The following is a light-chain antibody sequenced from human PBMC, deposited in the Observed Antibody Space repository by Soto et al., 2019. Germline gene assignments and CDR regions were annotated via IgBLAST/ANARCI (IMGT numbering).Light chain of an antibody. Sequence: DIQMTQSPSTLSASVGDRVTITCRASQSISSWLAWYQQKSGTAPKLLIYKASTLQSGVPSRFSGSGSGTEFTLTISSLQPDDSATYYCQQYNDNWTFGQGTKV. CDR2: KAS. CDR3: QQYNDNWT. CDR1: QSISSW. J-gene: IGKJ1*01. V-gene: IGKV1-5*03.